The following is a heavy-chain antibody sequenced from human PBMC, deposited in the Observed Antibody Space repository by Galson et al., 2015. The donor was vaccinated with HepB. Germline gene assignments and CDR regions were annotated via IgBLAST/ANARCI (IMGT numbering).Heavy chain of an antibody. CDR3: ARDHHYDILTGYYNYYGMDV. CDR2: IIPILGIA. J-gene: IGHJ6*02. Sequence: SVKVSCKASGYTFTSYAMHWVRQAPGHRLEWMGRIIPILGIANYAQKLQGRVTMTTDTSTSTAYMELRSLRSDDTAVYYCARDHHYDILTGYYNYYGMDVWGQGTTVTVSS. CDR1: GYTFTSYA. D-gene: IGHD3-9*01. V-gene: IGHV1-18*01.